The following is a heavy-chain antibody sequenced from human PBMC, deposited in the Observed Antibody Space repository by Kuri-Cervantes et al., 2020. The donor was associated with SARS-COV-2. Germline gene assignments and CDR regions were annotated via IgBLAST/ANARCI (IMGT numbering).Heavy chain of an antibody. CDR3: ARDREWELLHAGAFDI. J-gene: IGHJ3*02. V-gene: IGHV3-30-3*01. CDR1: GSTVSSNY. D-gene: IGHD1-26*01. CDR2: ISYDGSNK. Sequence: GGSLRLSCAASGSTVSSNYMSWVRQAPGKGLEWVAVISYDGSNKYYADSVKGRFTISRDNSKNTLYLQMNSLRAEDTAVYYCARDREWELLHAGAFDIWGQGTMVTVSS.